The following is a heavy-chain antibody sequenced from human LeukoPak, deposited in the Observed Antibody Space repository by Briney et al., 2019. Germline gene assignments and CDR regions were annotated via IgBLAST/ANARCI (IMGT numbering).Heavy chain of an antibody. CDR2: IYYSGST. CDR3: ARHGDYDISTGYLYYYYYGMDV. Sequence: PSETLSFTCTVSGGSISSYYWSWIRQPPGKGLEWIGYIYYSGSTNSNPSLKSRVTISVDTSKNQFSLKLSSVTAADTAVYYCARHGDYDISTGYLYYYYYGMDVWGQGTTVTVSS. D-gene: IGHD3-9*01. V-gene: IGHV4-59*08. J-gene: IGHJ6*02. CDR1: GGSISSYY.